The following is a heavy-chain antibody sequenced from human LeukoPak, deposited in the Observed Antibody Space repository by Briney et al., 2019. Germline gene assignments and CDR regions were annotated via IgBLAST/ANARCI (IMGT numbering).Heavy chain of an antibody. CDR3: ARHRFTRKVAGTAYFDY. J-gene: IGHJ4*02. V-gene: IGHV4-59*08. CDR2: IYYSGST. CDR1: GGSISSYY. Sequence: SETLSLTYTVSGGSISSYYWSWIRQPPGKGLEWIGYIYYSGSTNYNPSLKSRVTISVDTSKNQFSLKLSSVTAADTAVYYCARHRFTRKVAGTAYFDYWGQGTLVTVSS. D-gene: IGHD6-19*01.